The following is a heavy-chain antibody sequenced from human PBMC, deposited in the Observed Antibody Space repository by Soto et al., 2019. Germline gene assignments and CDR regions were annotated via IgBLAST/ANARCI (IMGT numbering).Heavy chain of an antibody. J-gene: IGHJ4*02. CDR3: AREPSYGYAIFDY. CDR1: GGTFSSYA. V-gene: IGHV1-69*13. D-gene: IGHD5-18*01. Sequence: GASVKVSCKASGGTFSSYAISWVRQAPGQGLEWMGGIIPIFGTANYAQKFQGRVTITADESTSTAYMELSSLRSEDTAVYYCAREPSYGYAIFDYWGQGTLVTVSS. CDR2: IIPIFGTA.